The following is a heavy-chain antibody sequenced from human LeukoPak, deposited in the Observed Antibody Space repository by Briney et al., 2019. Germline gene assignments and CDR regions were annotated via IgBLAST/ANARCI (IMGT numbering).Heavy chain of an antibody. D-gene: IGHD3-10*01. Sequence: SETLSLTCTVSGGSISSYYWSWIRQPPGKGLEWIGYIYYSGSTNYNPSLKSRVTISVDTSKNQFSLKLSSVTAADTAVYYCARHPYYYGSGTAGVDVRGKGTTVTVS. V-gene: IGHV4-59*01. CDR1: GGSISSYY. J-gene: IGHJ6*03. CDR2: IYYSGST. CDR3: ARHPYYYGSGTAGVDV.